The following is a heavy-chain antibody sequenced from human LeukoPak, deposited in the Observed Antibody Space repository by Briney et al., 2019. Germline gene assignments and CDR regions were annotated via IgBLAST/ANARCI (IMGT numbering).Heavy chain of an antibody. V-gene: IGHV3-23*01. CDR1: GFTFSSYA. Sequence: GSLRLSCAASGFTFSSYAMSWVRQAPGKGLEWVSAISGSGGSTYYADSVKGRFTISRDNSKNTLYLQMNSLRAEDTAVYYCAKDPSVRHFDWPQGDYWGQGTLVTVSS. D-gene: IGHD3-9*01. J-gene: IGHJ4*02. CDR2: ISGSGGST. CDR3: AKDPSVRHFDWPQGDY.